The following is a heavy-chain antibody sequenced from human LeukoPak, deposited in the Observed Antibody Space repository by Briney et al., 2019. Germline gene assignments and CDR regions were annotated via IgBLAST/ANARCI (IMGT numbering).Heavy chain of an antibody. Sequence: GASVKVSCKASGYTFTSYGISWVRQAPGQGLEWMGWISAYNGNTNYAQKLQGRVTMTTDTSTSTAYMELRSLRSDDTAVYYCARPMGWFGEFIHPIDYWGQGTLVTVSS. D-gene: IGHD3-10*01. J-gene: IGHJ4*02. CDR3: ARPMGWFGEFIHPIDY. CDR2: ISAYNGNT. CDR1: GYTFTSYG. V-gene: IGHV1-18*01.